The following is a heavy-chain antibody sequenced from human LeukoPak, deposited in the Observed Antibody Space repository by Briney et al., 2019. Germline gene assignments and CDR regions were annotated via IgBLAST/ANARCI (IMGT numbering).Heavy chain of an antibody. Sequence: SETLSLTCTVSGYSISSGYYWGWVRQPPGKGLEWIGSIYYSGSTYYNPSLKSRVTISVDTSKNQFSLKLNSVTAADTAVYYCARVGSGYSYGPFDYWGQGTLVTVSS. V-gene: IGHV4-38-2*02. CDR3: ARVGSGYSYGPFDY. CDR2: IYYSGST. J-gene: IGHJ4*02. D-gene: IGHD5-18*01. CDR1: GYSISSGYY.